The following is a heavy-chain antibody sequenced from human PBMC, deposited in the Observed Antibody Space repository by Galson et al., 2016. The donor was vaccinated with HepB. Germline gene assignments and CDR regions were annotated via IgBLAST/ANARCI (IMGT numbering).Heavy chain of an antibody. CDR2: LSPDGTDK. CDR1: GFTFNDYW. D-gene: IGHD1-1*01. CDR3: ARVDDTDGGINV. V-gene: IGHV3-7*01. J-gene: IGHJ6*02. Sequence: SLRLSCAASGFTFNDYWMTWVRQAPGKGLEWVANLSPDGTDKRYAGSVKGRFTISRDNPNNSVFLQMSSLRAEDTALYYCARVDDTDGGINVWGQGTTVTVSS.